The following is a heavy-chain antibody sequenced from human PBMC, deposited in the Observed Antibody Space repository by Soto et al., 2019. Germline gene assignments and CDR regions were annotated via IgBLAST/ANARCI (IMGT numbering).Heavy chain of an antibody. CDR2: ISYDGSNK. CDR1: GFTFSSYG. J-gene: IGHJ4*02. CDR3: AKRGVLRFEAFDY. V-gene: IGHV3-30*18. Sequence: GGSLRLSCAASGFTFSSYGMHWVRQAPGKGLEWVAVISYDGSNKYYADSVKGRFTISRDNSKNTLYLQMNSLRAEDTAVYYCAKRGVLRFEAFDYWGQGTLVTVSS. D-gene: IGHD3-3*01.